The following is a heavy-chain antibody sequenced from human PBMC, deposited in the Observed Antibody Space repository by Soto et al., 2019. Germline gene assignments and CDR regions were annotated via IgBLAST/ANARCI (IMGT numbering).Heavy chain of an antibody. D-gene: IGHD2-8*01. Sequence: SVKVSCKASGYTFTSYAISWVRQAPGQGLEWMGGIIPIFGTANYAQKFQGRVTITADESTSTAYMELSSLRSEDTAVYYCATKGYCTNGVCPYYYYGMDVWGQGTTVTVSS. CDR1: GYTFTSYA. CDR3: ATKGYCTNGVCPYYYYGMDV. CDR2: IIPIFGTA. J-gene: IGHJ6*02. V-gene: IGHV1-69*13.